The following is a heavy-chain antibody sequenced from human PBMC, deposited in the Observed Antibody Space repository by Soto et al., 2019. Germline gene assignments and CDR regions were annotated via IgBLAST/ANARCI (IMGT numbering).Heavy chain of an antibody. CDR2: IRDSGVST. CDR1: GLTFTNFA. Sequence: GGSLRLSCAAAGLTFTNFAMAWVRQAPGKGLEGVAAIRDSGVSTYYADSVKGRFTISRDSSKNTPSLPMNSLRADDTAVYYCPKGTKWHLPLDCRGQRTLVTVSS. J-gene: IGHJ4*02. V-gene: IGHV3-23*01. CDR3: PKGTKWHLPLDC. D-gene: IGHD2-2*01.